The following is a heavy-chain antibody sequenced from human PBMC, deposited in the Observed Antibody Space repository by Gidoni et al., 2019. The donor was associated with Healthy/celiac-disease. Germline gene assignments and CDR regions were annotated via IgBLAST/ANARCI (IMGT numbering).Heavy chain of an antibody. D-gene: IGHD2-15*01. J-gene: IGHJ6*02. Sequence: QVQLQESGPGLGKPSQTLSLTCTVSCGSISRGGYYWTWIRQHPGKGLEWIGYIYDSGSTFYNPSLKSRVTISVDTSKTQFSLKLSSVTAADTAVYYCARVPPEGGSCYSCYADYYGMDVWGQGPTVTVSS. V-gene: IGHV4-31*03. CDR2: IYDSGST. CDR3: ARVPPEGGSCYSCYADYYGMDV. CDR1: CGSISRGGYY.